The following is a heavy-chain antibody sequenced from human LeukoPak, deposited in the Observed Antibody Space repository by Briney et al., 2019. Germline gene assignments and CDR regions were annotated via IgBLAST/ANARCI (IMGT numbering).Heavy chain of an antibody. CDR1: GFTFSSYA. V-gene: IGHV3-23*01. CDR3: AKDGDLEQLGDAFDI. J-gene: IGHJ3*02. D-gene: IGHD6-13*01. CDR2: ISGSGGST. Sequence: GGSLRLSCAASGFTFSSYAMSWVRQAPGKGQEWVSAISGSGGSTYYADSVKGRFTISRDNSKNTLYLQMNSLRAEDTAVYYCAKDGDLEQLGDAFDICGQGTMVTVSS.